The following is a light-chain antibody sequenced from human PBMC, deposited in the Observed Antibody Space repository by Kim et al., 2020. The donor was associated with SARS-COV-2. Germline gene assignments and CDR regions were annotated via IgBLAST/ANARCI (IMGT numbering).Light chain of an antibody. Sequence: SPGERATLSCRASQSVGSYLAWYQQKPGHAPGLLIYDASNRATGIPARFSGSGSGTDFTLTISSLEPEDFAVYYCQQRSNWPPVVTFGGGTKLEI. V-gene: IGKV3-11*01. CDR1: QSVGSY. CDR3: QQRSNWPPVVT. CDR2: DAS. J-gene: IGKJ4*01.